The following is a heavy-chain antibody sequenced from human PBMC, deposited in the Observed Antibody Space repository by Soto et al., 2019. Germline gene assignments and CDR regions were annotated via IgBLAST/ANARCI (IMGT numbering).Heavy chain of an antibody. V-gene: IGHV1-69*13. Sequence: EASVKVSCKASGGTFSSYAISWVRQAPGQGLEWMGGIIPIFGTANYAQKFQGRVTITADESTSTAYMELSSLRSEDTAVYYCARDIGGGDFPYWYFDLWGRGTLVTVSS. J-gene: IGHJ2*01. CDR1: GGTFSSYA. CDR2: IIPIFGTA. D-gene: IGHD2-21*02. CDR3: ARDIGGGDFPYWYFDL.